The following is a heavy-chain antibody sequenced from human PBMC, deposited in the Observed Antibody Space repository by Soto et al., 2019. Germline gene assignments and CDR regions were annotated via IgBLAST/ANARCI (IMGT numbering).Heavy chain of an antibody. J-gene: IGHJ4*02. Sequence: GGSLRLSCAASGFTFSSYSMNWVRQAPGKGLEWVSSISSSSSYIYYADSVKGRFTISRDNAKNSLYLQMNSLRAEDTAVYYCAWGPAGGGHVLFYWGQGTLVTVSS. CDR3: AWGPAGGGHVLFY. CDR2: ISSSSSYI. D-gene: IGHD7-27*01. CDR1: GFTFSSYS. V-gene: IGHV3-21*01.